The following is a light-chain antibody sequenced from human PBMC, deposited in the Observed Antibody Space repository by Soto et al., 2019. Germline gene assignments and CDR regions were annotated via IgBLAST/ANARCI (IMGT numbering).Light chain of an antibody. Sequence: QSALTQPASVSGSPGQSITISCIGSSSDVGFYNYVSWYQQHPGKAPKLMLYGVTNRPSGVSNRFSGSKSGNMASLTISGLQAEDEAAYYCSSYSSTSTLVFGTGTNVTVL. V-gene: IGLV2-14*01. CDR3: SSYSSTSTLV. CDR1: SSDVGFYNY. CDR2: GVT. J-gene: IGLJ1*01.